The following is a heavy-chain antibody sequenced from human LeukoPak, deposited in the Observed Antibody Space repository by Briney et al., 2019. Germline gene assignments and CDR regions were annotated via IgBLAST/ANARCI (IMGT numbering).Heavy chain of an antibody. D-gene: IGHD5-12*01. CDR3: ARAPDGYLDP. CDR1: GGSISSGGYY. J-gene: IGHJ5*02. CDR2: IYHSGST. V-gene: IGHV4-30-2*01. Sequence: PSQTVSLTCAVSGGSISSGGYYWSWIRQPPGKSLEWIGYIYHSGSTYYNPSLKSRVTISVDRSKNQFSLKLSSVTAADTAVYYCARAPDGYLDPWGQGTLVTVSS.